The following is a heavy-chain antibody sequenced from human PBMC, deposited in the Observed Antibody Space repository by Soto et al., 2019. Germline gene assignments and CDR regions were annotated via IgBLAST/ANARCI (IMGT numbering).Heavy chain of an antibody. CDR3: AREEYGAVYFDY. V-gene: IGHV3-30-3*01. D-gene: IGHD3-10*01. CDR1: GFTFSWYA. J-gene: IGHJ4*02. Sequence: QVQLVESGGGVVQPGRSLRLSCAASGFTFSWYAMHWVRQAPDKGLEWVAVISYDGSNKNYADSVKGRFTISRDNSKNTLYLQMNSLRTEDTAVYYCAREEYGAVYFDYWGQGTLVTVSS. CDR2: ISYDGSNK.